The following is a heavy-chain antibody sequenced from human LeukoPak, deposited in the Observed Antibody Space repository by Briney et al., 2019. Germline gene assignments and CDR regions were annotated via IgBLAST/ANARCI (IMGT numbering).Heavy chain of an antibody. CDR3: ARDLRDVYNSRGVDY. CDR2: ISAYNGNT. CDR1: GYTFTIYG. V-gene: IGHV1-18*01. J-gene: IGHJ4*02. D-gene: IGHD5-24*01. Sequence: ASVTVSFKASGYTFTIYGFSWVRPAPGQGLEWMGWISAYNGNTNYPQNLHGRVSMTTDTSTSTAYMELRSMRSDDTAVYYCARDLRDVYNSRGVDYWGQGTLVTVSS.